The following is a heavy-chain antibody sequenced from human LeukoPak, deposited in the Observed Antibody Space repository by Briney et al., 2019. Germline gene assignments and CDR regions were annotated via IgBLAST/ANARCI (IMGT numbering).Heavy chain of an antibody. CDR1: GGSFSGYY. CDR2: INHSGST. CDR3: ARAQRGYYDSSGYYYWAFNI. Sequence: SETLSLTCAVYGGSFSGYYWSWIRQPPGKGLEWIGEINHSGSTNYNPSLKSRVTISVDTSKNQFSLKLSSVTAADTAVYYCARAQRGYYDSSGYYYWAFNIWGQGTMVTVSS. V-gene: IGHV4-34*01. D-gene: IGHD3-22*01. J-gene: IGHJ3*02.